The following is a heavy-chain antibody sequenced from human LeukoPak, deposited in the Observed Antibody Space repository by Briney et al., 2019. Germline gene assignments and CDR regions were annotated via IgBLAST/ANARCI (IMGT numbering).Heavy chain of an antibody. Sequence: GGPLRLSCATSGFTFSTAYMSWVRQAPGKGLEWVGRIRSKRDGGTTEYAAPVRGRFTISRDDSEDTLSLQMNSLKTEDTAVYYCTTSLRRYSTVDYWGQGTLVTVSS. CDR3: TTSLRRYSTVDY. D-gene: IGHD4-11*01. J-gene: IGHJ4*02. CDR1: GFTFSTAY. V-gene: IGHV3-15*01. CDR2: IRSKRDGGTT.